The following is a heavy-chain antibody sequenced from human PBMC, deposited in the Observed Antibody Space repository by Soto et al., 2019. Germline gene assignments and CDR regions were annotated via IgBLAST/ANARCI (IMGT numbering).Heavy chain of an antibody. CDR3: ARDAPQTTYSSSSGYGMDV. V-gene: IGHV3-21*01. Sequence: VGSLRLSCAASGFTFSSYSMNWVRQAPGKGLEWVSSISSSSSYIYYADSVKGRFTISRDNAKNSLYLQMNSLRAEDTAVYYCARDAPQTTYSSSSGYGMDVWGQGTTVTVSS. J-gene: IGHJ6*02. CDR2: ISSSSSYI. CDR1: GFTFSSYS. D-gene: IGHD6-13*01.